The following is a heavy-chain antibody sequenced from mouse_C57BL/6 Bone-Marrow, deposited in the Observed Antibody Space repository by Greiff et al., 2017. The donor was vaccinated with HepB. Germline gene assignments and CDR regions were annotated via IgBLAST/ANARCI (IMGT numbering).Heavy chain of an antibody. D-gene: IGHD1-1*01. CDR2: INYDGSST. CDR1: GFTFSDYY. CDR3: ARERNLMYYYGSSHWYFDV. J-gene: IGHJ1*03. V-gene: IGHV5-16*01. Sequence: EVKLVESEGGLVQPGSSMKLSCTASGFTFSDYYMAWVRQVPEKGLEWVANINYDGSSTYYLDSLKSRFIISRDNAKNILYLQMSSLKSEDTATYYCARERNLMYYYGSSHWYFDVWGTGTTVTVSS.